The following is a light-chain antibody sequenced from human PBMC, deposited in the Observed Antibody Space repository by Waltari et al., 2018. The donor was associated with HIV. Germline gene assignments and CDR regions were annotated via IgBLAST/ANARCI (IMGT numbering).Light chain of an antibody. CDR1: RSLLYSPNNKNF. CDR3: QQYFTTPWT. V-gene: IGKV4-1*01. Sequence: DIVMTQFPDFLTVSLGERAPIHCMSTRSLLYSPNNKNFLVWYQQKPGQPPTLLIYWASSRESGVPARFSGSGSGTNFTLTISSLQPEDVATYFCQQYFTTPWTFGQGTKVE. J-gene: IGKJ1*01. CDR2: WAS.